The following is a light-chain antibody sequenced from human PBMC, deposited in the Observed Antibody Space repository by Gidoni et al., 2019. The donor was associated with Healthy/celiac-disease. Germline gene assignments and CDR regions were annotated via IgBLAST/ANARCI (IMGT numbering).Light chain of an antibody. Sequence: EIVMTQSPATLSVSPGERATLSCRASQSVSSNLAWYQQKPGQAPRLLIYGPSTRATGIPASLSGSGSVTEFTLTISSLQSEDFAVYYCQQYNNWPPWTFGHXTKVEIK. CDR2: GPS. CDR1: QSVSSN. J-gene: IGKJ1*01. CDR3: QQYNNWPPWT. V-gene: IGKV3-15*01.